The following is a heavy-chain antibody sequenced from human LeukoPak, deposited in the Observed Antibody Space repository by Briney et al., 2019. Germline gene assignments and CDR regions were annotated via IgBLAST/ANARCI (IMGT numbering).Heavy chain of an antibody. Sequence: GGSLRLSCAASGFTLSTYWMAWVRQAPGKGLEWVANIKEDGSVKHYADSVKGRFTISRDNAKNSLYLQMNSLRAEDTAVYYCARDTSGCLDYWGQGTLVTVSS. V-gene: IGHV3-7*01. CDR3: ARDTSGCLDY. J-gene: IGHJ4*02. CDR2: IKEDGSVK. CDR1: GFTLSTYW. D-gene: IGHD5-12*01.